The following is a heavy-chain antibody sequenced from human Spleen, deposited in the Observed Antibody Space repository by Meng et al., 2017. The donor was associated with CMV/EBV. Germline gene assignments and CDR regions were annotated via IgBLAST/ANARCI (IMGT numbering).Heavy chain of an antibody. CDR2: ISSNGGST. V-gene: IGHV3-64*01. Sequence: EVQLVESGGGLVEPGGSLRLSCAASGFTFSSYAMHWVRQAPGKGLEYVSAISSNGGSTYYANSVKGRFTISRDNSKNTLYLQMGSLRAEDMAVYYCATGSWYVWGKGTTVTVA. J-gene: IGHJ6*03. D-gene: IGHD2-8*02. CDR1: GFTFSSYA. CDR3: ATGSWYV.